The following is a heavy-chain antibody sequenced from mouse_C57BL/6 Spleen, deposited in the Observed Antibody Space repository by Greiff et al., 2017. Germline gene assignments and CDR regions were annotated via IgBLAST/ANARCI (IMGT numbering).Heavy chain of an antibody. D-gene: IGHD1-1*01. CDR1: GFTFSDYG. J-gene: IGHJ4*01. CDR2: ISSGSSTI. V-gene: IGHV5-17*01. Sequence: EVKLMESGGGLVKPGGSLKLSCAASGFTFSDYGMHWVRQAPEKGLEWVAYISSGSSTIYYADTVKGRFTISRDNAKNTLFLQMTSLRSEDTAMYYCAREIITTVVAHYAMDYWGQGTSVTVSS. CDR3: AREIITTVVAHYAMDY.